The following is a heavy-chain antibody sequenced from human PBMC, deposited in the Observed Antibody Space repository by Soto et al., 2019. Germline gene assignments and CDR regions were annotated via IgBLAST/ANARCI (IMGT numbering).Heavy chain of an antibody. CDR3: ARDPSAGTGY. D-gene: IGHD6-19*01. Sequence: PGGSLRLSCAASGSTFSSYSMNWVRQAPGKGLEWVSSISSSSSYIYYADSVKGRFTISRDNAKNSLYLQMNSLRAEDTAVYYCARDPSAGTGYWGQGTLVTVSS. J-gene: IGHJ4*02. CDR1: GSTFSSYS. V-gene: IGHV3-21*01. CDR2: ISSSSSYI.